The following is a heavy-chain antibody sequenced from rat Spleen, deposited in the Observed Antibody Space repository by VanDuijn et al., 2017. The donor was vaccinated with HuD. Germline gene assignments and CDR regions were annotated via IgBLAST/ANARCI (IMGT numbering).Heavy chain of an antibody. D-gene: IGHD1-2*01. Sequence: QVQLKESGPGLVQPSQTLSLTCTVSGFSLTSYHVSWVRQPPGKGLEWMGVIWTGGNTAYNSLLKSRVSISRDTSKSQVFLKMNSLQTEDTATYYCAREWGAGFDYWGQGVMVTVSS. V-gene: IGHV2-43*01. CDR2: IWTGGNT. CDR3: AREWGAGFDY. J-gene: IGHJ2*01. CDR1: GFSLTSYH.